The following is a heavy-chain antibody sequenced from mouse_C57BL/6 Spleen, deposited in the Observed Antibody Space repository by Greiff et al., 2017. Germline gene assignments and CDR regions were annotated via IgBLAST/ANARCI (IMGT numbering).Heavy chain of an antibody. J-gene: IGHJ2*01. CDR2: IDPTDSYT. CDR3: ALRWNLLDY. D-gene: IGHD2-3*01. V-gene: IGHV1-50*01. Sequence: QVQLQQPGAELVKPGASVKLSCKASGYTFTSYWMQWVKQRPGQGLEWIGEIDPTDSYTNYNHKFKGKATLTVDTASSTAYMQLSSLTSEDSAVYYSALRWNLLDYWGQGTTLTVSA. CDR1: GYTFTSYW.